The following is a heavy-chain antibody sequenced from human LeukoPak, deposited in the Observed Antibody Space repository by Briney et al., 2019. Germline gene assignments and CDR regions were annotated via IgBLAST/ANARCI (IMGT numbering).Heavy chain of an antibody. CDR2: INTDGSST. CDR3: ARGRSGFYFDY. J-gene: IGHJ4*02. CDR1: GFTFSSYS. Sequence: GGSLRLSCSASGFTFSSYSMNWVRQAPWKGLVWVSRINTDGSSTIYADSVKGRFTISRDNAKNTLYLQMNSLRVEDTAIYYCARGRSGFYFDYWGQGTLVTVSS. D-gene: IGHD3-22*01. V-gene: IGHV3-74*01.